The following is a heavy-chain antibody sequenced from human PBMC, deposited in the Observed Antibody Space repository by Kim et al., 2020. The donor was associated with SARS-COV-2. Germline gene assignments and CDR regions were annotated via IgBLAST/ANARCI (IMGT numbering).Heavy chain of an antibody. D-gene: IGHD3-10*01. CDR1: GFTFSSYS. Sequence: GGSLRLSCAASGFTFSSYSMNWVRQAPGKGLEWVSYISCSSSTIYYADSVKGRFTISRDNAKNSLYLQMNSLRDEDTAVYYCARAFTMVLGEQYNWFAPWGQGTLVTVSS. CDR2: ISCSSSTI. CDR3: ARAFTMVLGEQYNWFAP. J-gene: IGHJ5*02. V-gene: IGHV3-48*02.